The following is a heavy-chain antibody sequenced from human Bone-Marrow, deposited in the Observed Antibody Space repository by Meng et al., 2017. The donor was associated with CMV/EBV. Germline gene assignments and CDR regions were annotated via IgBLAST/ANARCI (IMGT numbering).Heavy chain of an antibody. CDR3: FACQHSTHD. Sequence: GESLKISCAATGFTFSNYAMSWVRQAPGKGLEWVSGISGSGGSTYYADSVKGRFTISRDNSKNTLYLQMNSLRAEDTAVYYCFACQHSTHDWGQGTLVTVSS. CDR2: ISGSGGST. CDR1: GFTFSNYA. V-gene: IGHV3-23*01. J-gene: IGHJ4*02.